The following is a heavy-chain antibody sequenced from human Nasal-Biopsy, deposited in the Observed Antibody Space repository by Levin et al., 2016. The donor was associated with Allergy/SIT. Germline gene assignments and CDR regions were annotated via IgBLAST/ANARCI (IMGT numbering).Heavy chain of an antibody. J-gene: IGHJ3*02. CDR3: ARGGGWYDDAFDI. V-gene: IGHV4-61*02. CDR2: IYINENT. D-gene: IGHD6-19*01. CDR1: GGSISSGDYY. Sequence: SETLSLTCSVSGGSISSGDYYWSWIRQPAGQGLDWIGRIYINENTIYNPSLGGRVTISVDTSRDQFSLKLTSVTAADTAVYFCARGGGWYDDAFDIWGQGTMVSVSS.